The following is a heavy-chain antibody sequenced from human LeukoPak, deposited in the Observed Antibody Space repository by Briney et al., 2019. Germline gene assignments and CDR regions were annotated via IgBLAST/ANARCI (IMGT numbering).Heavy chain of an antibody. CDR3: ARAKYYYGSSGYYYFDY. J-gene: IGHJ4*02. V-gene: IGHV4-59*01. D-gene: IGHD3-22*01. CDR2: IYNSGST. CDR1: RGSISSYY. Sequence: SETLSLTCTVSRGSISSYYWTWIRQPPGKGLEWIGYIYNSGSTNYNPSLKSRVTISVDTSKNQLSLKLSSVTAEETAVYYCARAKYYYGSSGYYYFDYWGQGTLVNVSS.